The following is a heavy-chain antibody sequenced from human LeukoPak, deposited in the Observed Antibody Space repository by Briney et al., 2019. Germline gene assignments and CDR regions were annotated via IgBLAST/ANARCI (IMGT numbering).Heavy chain of an antibody. V-gene: IGHV4-4*07. J-gene: IGHJ6*04. D-gene: IGHD3-16*01. CDR3: ARGGSPDV. Sequence: PSETLSLTCTVPGGSISNYYWSWIRQPAGKGLEWIGRLYVSDNTNYNPSLSQSPSLRSRVTLSVDTSKSQFCLTLTSVTAADTALYYCARGGSPDVWGKGTTVTVFS. CDR1: GGSISNYY. CDR2: LYVSDNT.